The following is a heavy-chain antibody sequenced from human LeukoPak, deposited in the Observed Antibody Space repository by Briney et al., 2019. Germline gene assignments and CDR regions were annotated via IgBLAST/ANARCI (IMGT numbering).Heavy chain of an antibody. D-gene: IGHD3-10*01. CDR3: AAGRSPGNYYYMDV. Sequence: SETLSLTCTVSGGSISSGGYYWSWIRQPPGKGLEWTGYIYHSGSTYHNPSLKSRVTISVDRSKNQFSLKLSSVTAADTAVYYCAAGRSPGNYYYMDVWGKGTTVTVSS. V-gene: IGHV4-30-2*01. J-gene: IGHJ6*03. CDR2: IYHSGST. CDR1: GGSISSGGYY.